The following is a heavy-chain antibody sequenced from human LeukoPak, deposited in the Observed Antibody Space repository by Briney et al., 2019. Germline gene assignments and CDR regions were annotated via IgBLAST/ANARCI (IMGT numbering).Heavy chain of an antibody. CDR1: GFSFSSYA. CDR3: ASGYSSSWNYYYYMDV. Sequence: GGSLRLSCAASGFSFSSYAMSWVRQAPGKGLEWVSGISTSSIYIYWADSVKGRFTISRDNAKNTLYLQMNSLRAEDTAVYYCASGYSSSWNYYYYMDVWGKGTTVTVSS. V-gene: IGHV3-21*04. CDR2: ISTSSIYI. D-gene: IGHD6-13*01. J-gene: IGHJ6*03.